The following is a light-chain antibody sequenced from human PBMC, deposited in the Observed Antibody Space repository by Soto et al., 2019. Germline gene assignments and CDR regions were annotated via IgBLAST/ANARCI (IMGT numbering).Light chain of an antibody. J-gene: IGKJ1*01. V-gene: IGKV3-20*01. CDR3: LQYVSSPWT. Sequence: EIVLTQSAATLSLSLGERATLSCRASQTVGGRYLAWFQQKPGHTPRLLSYGASTRAAGVPDRFSGSGSGTDFSLTINRLEPEDFAVYYCLQYVSSPWTFGQGTKVEV. CDR2: GAS. CDR1: QTVGGRY.